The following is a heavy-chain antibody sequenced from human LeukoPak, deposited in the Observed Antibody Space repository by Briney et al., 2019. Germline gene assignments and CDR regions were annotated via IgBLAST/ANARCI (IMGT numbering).Heavy chain of an antibody. CDR1: GGSISSYY. CDR2: IYYSGST. J-gene: IGHJ4*02. CDR3: ARSFDY. V-gene: IGHV4-59*01. Sequence: SETLSLTCTVSGGSISSYYWSSIRQPPGKGLEWIGYIYYSGSTNYNPSLKSRVTISVDTSKNQFSLKLSSVTAADTAVYYCARSFDYWGQRTLVTVSS.